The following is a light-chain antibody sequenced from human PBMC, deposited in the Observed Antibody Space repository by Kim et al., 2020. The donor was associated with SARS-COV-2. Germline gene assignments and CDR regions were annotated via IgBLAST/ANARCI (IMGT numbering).Light chain of an antibody. J-gene: IGKJ5*01. V-gene: IGKV1-17*01. CDR3: LQHNTYPIT. CDR1: QDIRND. Sequence: ATVGDRVTITCRSRQDIRNDLGWYQQKPGGAPKRLIYGASSLQSGVPSRFSGSGSGTEFTLTISSLQPEDFATYFCLQHNTYPITFGQGTRLEIK. CDR2: GAS.